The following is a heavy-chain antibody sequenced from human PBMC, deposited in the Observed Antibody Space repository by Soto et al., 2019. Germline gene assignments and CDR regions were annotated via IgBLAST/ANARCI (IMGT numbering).Heavy chain of an antibody. V-gene: IGHV3-7*04. Sequence: EVQLVESGGGLVQPGGSLRLSCAASGFTFSTYWMSWVRQAPGKGLEWVANIKQDGSEEYYVDSVKGRFTISRDNAKNSLYLQMNSLRGEDTAVYYCARTHGAYYAWDYWGQGTLVTXXS. D-gene: IGHD3-10*01. CDR3: ARTHGAYYAWDY. J-gene: IGHJ4*02. CDR1: GFTFSTYW. CDR2: IKQDGSEE.